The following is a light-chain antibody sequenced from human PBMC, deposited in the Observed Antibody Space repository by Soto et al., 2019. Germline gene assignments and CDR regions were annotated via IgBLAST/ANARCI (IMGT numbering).Light chain of an antibody. Sequence: EIVLTQSPATLSVSPGERATLSCRASQSISSNIAWYQQKPGQAPRLLIYGASTRATGIPARFSGSGSGTEFTLTISSLQSEDFAVYYCQQYSNWPPWTFGQGTKVDI. CDR2: GAS. CDR1: QSISSN. CDR3: QQYSNWPPWT. J-gene: IGKJ1*01. V-gene: IGKV3-15*01.